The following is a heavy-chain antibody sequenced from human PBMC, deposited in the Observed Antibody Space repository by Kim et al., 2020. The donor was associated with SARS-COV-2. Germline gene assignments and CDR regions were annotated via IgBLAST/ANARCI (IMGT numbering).Heavy chain of an antibody. J-gene: IGHJ4*02. V-gene: IGHV3-74*01. Sequence: RDADFVKGRFTISRDNAKNTLYLQMNSLRAEDTAVYYCARDRGAAAEIDYWGQGTLVTVSS. CDR3: ARDRGAAAEIDY. D-gene: IGHD6-13*01.